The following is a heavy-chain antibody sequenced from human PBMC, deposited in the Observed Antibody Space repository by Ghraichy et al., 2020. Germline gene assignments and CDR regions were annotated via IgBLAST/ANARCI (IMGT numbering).Heavy chain of an antibody. CDR3: VKDSRSWGNSRGWGRIYYHYGLDV. V-gene: IGHV3-30*02. D-gene: IGHD3-16*01. J-gene: IGHJ6*02. CDR1: GITFSRYS. CDR2: IQYDGSNQ. Sequence: LSLTCATSGITFSRYSMFWVRQAPGKGLDGVAFIQYDGSNQYYADSVRGRFTISRDNSKGTLYLQMNSLRADDTAVYYCVKDSRSWGNSRGWGRIYYHYGLDVWGPGTTVTVSS.